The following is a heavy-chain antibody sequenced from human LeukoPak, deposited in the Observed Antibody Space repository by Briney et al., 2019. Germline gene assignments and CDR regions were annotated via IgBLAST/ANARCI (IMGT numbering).Heavy chain of an antibody. Sequence: KPSETLSLTCTVSGGSISSYSWSWIRQPPGKGLEWIGYIYHSGSTYYNPSLKSRVTISVDRSKNQFTLKLSSVTAADTAVYYCARDINGGNSSWGQGTLVTVSS. J-gene: IGHJ5*02. D-gene: IGHD4-23*01. CDR2: IYHSGST. CDR1: GGSISSYS. V-gene: IGHV4-30-2*01. CDR3: ARDINGGNSS.